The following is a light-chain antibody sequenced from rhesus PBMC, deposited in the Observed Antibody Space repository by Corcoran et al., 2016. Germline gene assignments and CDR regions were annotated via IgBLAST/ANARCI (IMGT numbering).Light chain of an antibody. CDR3: QQYSSSPYS. Sequence: DIQMTQSPSSLSASVGDTVTITCRASQSISSWLAWYQQKPGKSPKLLIYKASTLQSGVPSMLSGSGSGTDFTLTISSLHSEEFATYYCQQYSSSPYSFGQGTKVEIK. J-gene: IGKJ2*01. CDR2: KAS. CDR1: QSISSW. V-gene: IGKV1-22*01.